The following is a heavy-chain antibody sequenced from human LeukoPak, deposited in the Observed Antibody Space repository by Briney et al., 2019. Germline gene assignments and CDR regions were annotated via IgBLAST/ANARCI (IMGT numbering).Heavy chain of an antibody. CDR1: GFAFSSNW. D-gene: IGHD3-16*02. CDR2: INSGGSGT. CDR3: AKDPQVRLGELSFLDY. Sequence: GGSLRLSCAASGFAFSSNWMHWVRQTPGKGLVWVSRINSGGSGTSYADSVEGRFTISRDNSKNTLYLQMNSLRAEDTAVYYCAKDPQVRLGELSFLDYWGQGTLVTVSS. J-gene: IGHJ4*02. V-gene: IGHV3-74*01.